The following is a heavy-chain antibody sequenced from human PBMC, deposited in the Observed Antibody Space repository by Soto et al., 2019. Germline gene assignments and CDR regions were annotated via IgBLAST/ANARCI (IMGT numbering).Heavy chain of an antibody. Sequence: ASVKVSCKASGGTFSSYAISWVRQAPGQGLEWMGGIIPIFGTANYAQKFQGRVTITADGSTSTAYMELSSLRSEDTAVYYCARERLRFGDLWLFDDAFDIWGQGTMVTVSS. CDR1: GGTFSSYA. V-gene: IGHV1-69*13. J-gene: IGHJ3*02. CDR2: IIPIFGTA. CDR3: ARERLRFGDLWLFDDAFDI. D-gene: IGHD3-10*01.